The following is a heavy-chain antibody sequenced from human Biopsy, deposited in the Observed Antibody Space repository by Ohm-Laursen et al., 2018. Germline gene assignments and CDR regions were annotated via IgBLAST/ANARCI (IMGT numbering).Heavy chain of an antibody. CDR2: NIPILGTG. J-gene: IGHJ6*02. CDR1: GGTFSNYA. V-gene: IGHV1-69*06. CDR3: ARDFFDSSGYFYYYNGVDL. Sequence: SVKVSCKASGGTFSNYAISWVRQAPGQGLEWLGGNIPILGTGNYAQKFQGRVTVAADTSTSTAYMELRSLRSDDTAVYYCARDFFDSSGYFYYYNGVDLWGQGTTVTVSS. D-gene: IGHD3-22*01.